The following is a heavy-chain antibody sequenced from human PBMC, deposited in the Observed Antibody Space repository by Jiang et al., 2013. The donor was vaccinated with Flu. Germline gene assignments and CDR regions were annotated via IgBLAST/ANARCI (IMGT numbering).Heavy chain of an antibody. Sequence: PGLVKPSETLSLTCTVSGGSISSYYWSWIRQPPGKGLEWIGYIYYSGSTNYNPSLKSRVTISVDTSKNQFSLKLSSVTAADTAVYYCARVYYDFWSGLPAQFDPWGQGTLVTVSS. CDR2: IYYSGST. J-gene: IGHJ5*02. CDR3: ARVYYDFWSGLPAQFDP. V-gene: IGHV4-59*01. CDR1: GGSISSYY. D-gene: IGHD3-3*01.